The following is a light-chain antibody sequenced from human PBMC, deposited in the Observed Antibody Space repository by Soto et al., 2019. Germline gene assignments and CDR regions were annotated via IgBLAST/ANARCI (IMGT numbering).Light chain of an antibody. CDR3: QQRYSWPPIT. CDR1: HRITSY. V-gene: IGKV1-39*01. Sequence: DIQVSQSPSSLSSSVGDRVTITCRASHRITSYLNWYRQKPGKAPTLLIYAASSLQSGVPARLSGSGSGTDFSLTISSLEPEDFVVYYRQQRYSWPPITFGQGTRLEIK. CDR2: AAS. J-gene: IGKJ5*01.